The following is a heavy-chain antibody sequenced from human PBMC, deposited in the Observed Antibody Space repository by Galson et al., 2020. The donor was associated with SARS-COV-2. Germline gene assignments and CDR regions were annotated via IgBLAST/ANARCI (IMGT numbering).Heavy chain of an antibody. Sequence: SGPTLVKPTQTLTLTCTFSGFSLSTSGMCVSWIRQPPGKALEWLARIDWDDDKYYSTSLKTRLTISKDTSKNQVVLTMTNMDPVDTATYYCARSHYDMLTGYWNWFDPWGQGTLVTVSS. D-gene: IGHD3-9*01. CDR1: GFSLSTSGMC. CDR2: IDWDDDK. CDR3: ARSHYDMLTGYWNWFDP. J-gene: IGHJ5*02. V-gene: IGHV2-70*11.